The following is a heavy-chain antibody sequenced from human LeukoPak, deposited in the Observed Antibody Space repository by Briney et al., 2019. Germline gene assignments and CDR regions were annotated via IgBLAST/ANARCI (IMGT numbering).Heavy chain of an antibody. CDR2: IGGSTNYI. Sequence: PGGSLRLSCAASGFAFSRYNMNWVRQAPGRGLEWVSSIGGSTNYIYYGDSVKGRFTISRDNSKTTLYLQMNSLRAEDTAVYYCANPLGFGELYRGQGTLVTVSS. CDR3: ANPLGFGELY. CDR1: GFAFSRYN. V-gene: IGHV3-21*04. D-gene: IGHD3-10*01. J-gene: IGHJ4*02.